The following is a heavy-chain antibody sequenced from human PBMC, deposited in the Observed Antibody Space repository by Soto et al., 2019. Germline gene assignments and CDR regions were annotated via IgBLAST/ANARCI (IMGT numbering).Heavy chain of an antibody. CDR1: GFSFSSFS. D-gene: IGHD3-10*01. V-gene: IGHV3-48*04. CDR2: ISGGGTTT. CDR3: ARLGDYGSGSY. J-gene: IGHJ4*02. Sequence: ESWGDLVQPGGSLRLSCAASGFSFSSFSMNWVRQAPGKGLEWVSYISGGGTTTYYADSVKGRFTISRDDAKNSLYLQMNSLQAEDTAVYYCARLGDYGSGSYWGQGTLVTVSS.